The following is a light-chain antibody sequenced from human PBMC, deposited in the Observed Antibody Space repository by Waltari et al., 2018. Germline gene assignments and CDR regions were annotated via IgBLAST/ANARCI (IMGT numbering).Light chain of an antibody. V-gene: IGLV3-1*01. CDR2: QDN. Sequence: SYELTQPPSLSVSPGQTATIPCSGDNLASKFTYWYQQKPGQSPVLVLYQDNKRPSGIPERFSGSNSGSTATLIISGSQAMDEADYYCQTWDSGSYVVFGGGTKLTVL. CDR1: NLASKF. CDR3: QTWDSGSYVV. J-gene: IGLJ2*01.